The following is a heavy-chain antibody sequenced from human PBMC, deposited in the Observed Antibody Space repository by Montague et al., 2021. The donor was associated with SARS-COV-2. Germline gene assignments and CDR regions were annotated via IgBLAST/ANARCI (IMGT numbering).Heavy chain of an antibody. D-gene: IGHD6-19*01. CDR2: IYHSGTT. V-gene: IGHV4-38-2*02. CDR3: VSDKAGGLRNVFDI. Sequence: SETLSLTCTVSGFSIGSGDYWCWLRQPPGKGLWWVWSIYHSGTTYYNPPLQSRLNMSIDTSTNQFSLRLTSVTAADTAVFFCVSDKAGGLRNVFDIWGQGTTVTVSS. J-gene: IGHJ3*02. CDR1: GFSIGSGDY.